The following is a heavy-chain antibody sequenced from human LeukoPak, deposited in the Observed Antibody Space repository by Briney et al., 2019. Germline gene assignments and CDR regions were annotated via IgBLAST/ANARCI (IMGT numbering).Heavy chain of an antibody. CDR2: IYHTGST. CDR1: GYSISSGYY. J-gene: IGHJ4*02. D-gene: IGHD3-10*01. V-gene: IGHV4-38-2*02. CDR3: ARMSGNDYGDY. Sequence: PSETLSLTCTVSGYSISSGYYWGWIRQPPGKGLEWIGSIYHTGSTYYSSSLKSRLTISIDSSKNHFSLNLSSVTAADTAVYYCARMSGNDYGDYWGQGTLVTVSS.